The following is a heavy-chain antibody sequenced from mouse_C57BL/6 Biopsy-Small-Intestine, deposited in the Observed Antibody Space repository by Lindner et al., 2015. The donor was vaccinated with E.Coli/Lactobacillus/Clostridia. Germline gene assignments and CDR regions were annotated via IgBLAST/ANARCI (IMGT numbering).Heavy chain of an antibody. Sequence: VQLQESGPVLVRPGASVKMSCKASGYTFTDYYMNWVKQSPGKSLEWIGVINPYNGGTSYNQKFKGKATLTVDKSSSTAYMELNSLTSEDSAVYYCARSRDYYGSSYGAWGQGTLVTVSA. V-gene: IGHV1-19*01. CDR2: INPYNGGT. CDR1: GYTFTDYY. CDR3: ARSRDYYGSSYGA. J-gene: IGHJ3*01. D-gene: IGHD1-1*01.